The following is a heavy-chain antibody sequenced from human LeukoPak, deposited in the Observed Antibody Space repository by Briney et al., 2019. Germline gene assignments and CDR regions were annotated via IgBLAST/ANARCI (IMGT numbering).Heavy chain of an antibody. Sequence: PSETLSLTCTVSGGSISSSYSYWGWIRKPPGKGLEWIGYVYYSGSTNFNPSLKSRVTISVDTSKNQFSLNLNSVTAADTVVYYCARYNSDAGDFDYWGQGTLVTVSS. CDR1: GGSISSSYSY. V-gene: IGHV4-61*05. D-gene: IGHD1-20*01. CDR3: ARYNSDAGDFDY. J-gene: IGHJ4*02. CDR2: VYYSGST.